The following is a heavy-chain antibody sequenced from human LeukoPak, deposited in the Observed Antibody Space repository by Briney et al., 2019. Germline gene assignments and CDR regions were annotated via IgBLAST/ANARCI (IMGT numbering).Heavy chain of an antibody. CDR3: AREDCSGGSCYSGCEY. Sequence: ASVKVSCKASGGTFTSYAISWVRQAPGQGLEWMGGIIPIFGTANYAQKFRGRVTITADESTSTVYMEVSSLRSEDTAAYYCAREDCSGGSCYSGCEYRGQGALVTVSS. CDR1: GGTFTSYA. V-gene: IGHV1-69*13. D-gene: IGHD2-15*01. J-gene: IGHJ4*02. CDR2: IIPIFGTA.